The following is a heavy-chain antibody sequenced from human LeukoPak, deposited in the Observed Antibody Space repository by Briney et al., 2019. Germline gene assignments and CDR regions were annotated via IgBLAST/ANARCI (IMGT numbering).Heavy chain of an antibody. J-gene: IGHJ4*02. Sequence: PGGSLRLSCAASGFTFSSYSMNWVRQAPGKGLEWVSYISSSSSTIYYADSVKGRFTISRDNAKNTLYLQMNSLRAEDTAVYYCAKDWGDIVVVPAAASVNYWGQGTLVTASS. D-gene: IGHD2-2*01. CDR3: AKDWGDIVVVPAAASVNY. CDR1: GFTFSSYS. V-gene: IGHV3-48*01. CDR2: ISSSSSTI.